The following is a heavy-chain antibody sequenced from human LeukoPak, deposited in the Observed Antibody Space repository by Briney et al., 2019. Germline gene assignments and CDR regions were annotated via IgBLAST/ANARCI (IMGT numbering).Heavy chain of an antibody. V-gene: IGHV3-48*02. CDR1: GFTFSSYA. CDR2: IRTSAEGANYA. Sequence: GGSLRLSCAASGFTFSSYAMSWVRQAPGKGLEWVSNIRTSAEGANYAYYADSVKGRVTISRDDAKSTLYLHMNSLRDDDTAVYYCASDQRYAFDYWGQGILVTVSS. CDR3: ASDQRYAFDY. J-gene: IGHJ4*02. D-gene: IGHD3-9*01.